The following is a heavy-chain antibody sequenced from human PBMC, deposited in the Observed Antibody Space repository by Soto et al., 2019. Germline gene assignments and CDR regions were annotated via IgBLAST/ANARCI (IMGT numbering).Heavy chain of an antibody. CDR3: AGFGTNGVNYIEY. CDR2: IGRAGDT. J-gene: IGHJ4*02. V-gene: IGHV3-13*01. D-gene: IGHD2-8*01. CDR1: GFPFSNYD. Sequence: EVQLVDSGGGLVQPGGSLRLSCAGSGFPFSNYDFHWVRQATGKGLEWVSAIGRAGDTYYLDSVKGRFTISRENAKNSFYLQMNSLRAEDTAVYFCAGFGTNGVNYIEYWGQGILVTVSS.